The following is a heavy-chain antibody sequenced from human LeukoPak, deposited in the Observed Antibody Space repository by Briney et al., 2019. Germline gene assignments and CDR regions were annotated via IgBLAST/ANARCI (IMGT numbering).Heavy chain of an antibody. V-gene: IGHV1-18*01. CDR2: ISAYNGNT. J-gene: IGHJ6*02. CDR1: GYTFTSYG. Sequence: ASVKVSCKASGYTFTSYGISWVRQAPGQGLEWMGWISAYNGNTNYAQKLQGRVTMTTDTSTSTAYMELRSLRSDDTAVYYCARSGGTAGYYYYGMDVWGQGTTVTVSS. CDR3: ARSGGTAGYYYYGMDV. D-gene: IGHD6-25*01.